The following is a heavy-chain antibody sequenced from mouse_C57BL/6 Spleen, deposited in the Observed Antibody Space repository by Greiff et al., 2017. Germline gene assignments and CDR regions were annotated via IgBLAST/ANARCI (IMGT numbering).Heavy chain of an antibody. D-gene: IGHD4-1*01. CDR2: IYPGDGDT. CDR3: AREPLTGNDDY. CDR1: GYAFSSSW. Sequence: QVQLQQSGPELVKPGASVKISCKASGYAFSSSWMNWVKQRPGKGLEWIGRIYPGDGDTNYNGKFKGKATLTADKSSSTAYMQLSSLTSEDSAVYFCAREPLTGNDDYWGQGTTLTVSS. J-gene: IGHJ2*01. V-gene: IGHV1-82*01.